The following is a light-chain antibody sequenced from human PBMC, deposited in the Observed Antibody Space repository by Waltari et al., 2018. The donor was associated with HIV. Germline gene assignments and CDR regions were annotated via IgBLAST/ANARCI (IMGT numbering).Light chain of an antibody. Sequence: DIQMTQSPSTLYASVGDSVTITCRASQSISSWLAWYQQKPGKAPKLLINKASTLESGVPLRFSGSASGTEFTLTITRLQPDDFATYYCPHYNNFPWTFGQGTKVEI. CDR3: PHYNNFPWT. V-gene: IGKV1-5*03. CDR2: KAS. CDR1: QSISSW. J-gene: IGKJ1*01.